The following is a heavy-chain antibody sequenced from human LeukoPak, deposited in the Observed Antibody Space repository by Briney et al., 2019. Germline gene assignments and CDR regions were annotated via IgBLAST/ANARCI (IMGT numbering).Heavy chain of an antibody. CDR3: ARDLRVEDAFDI. Sequence: GGSLRLSCAASGFTVSSNYMSWVRQAPGKGLEWVSVIYSGGSTYYADSVKGRFTVSRDNSKNTLYLQMNSLRAEDTAVYYCARDLRVEDAFDIWGQGTMVTVSS. CDR1: GFTVSSNY. V-gene: IGHV3-66*02. J-gene: IGHJ3*02. CDR2: IYSGGST. D-gene: IGHD3-3*01.